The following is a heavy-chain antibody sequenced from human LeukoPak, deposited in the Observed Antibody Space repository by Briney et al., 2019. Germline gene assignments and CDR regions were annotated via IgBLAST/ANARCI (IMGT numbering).Heavy chain of an antibody. Sequence: AGGSLRLSCAASGFTFDDYAMHWVRQAPGKGLEWVSGISWNSGSIGYADSVKGRFTISRDNAKNSLYLQMDSLRAEDTAVYYCARGSGWYESRLFDPWGQGTLVTVSS. D-gene: IGHD6-19*01. CDR3: ARGSGWYESRLFDP. J-gene: IGHJ5*02. V-gene: IGHV3-9*01. CDR2: ISWNSGSI. CDR1: GFTFDDYA.